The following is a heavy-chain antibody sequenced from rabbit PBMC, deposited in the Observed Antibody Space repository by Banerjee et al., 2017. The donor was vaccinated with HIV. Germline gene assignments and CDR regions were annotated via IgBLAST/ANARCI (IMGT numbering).Heavy chain of an antibody. Sequence: QQQLEESGGGLVKPGGTLTLTCKASGIDFSSYYRMCWVRQAPGRGLELIACIYTTSGSTWYASWVNGRFTISRSTSLNTVDLQMTSLTAADTATYFCARDRGYYTYGYVGYVYADNTRLDLWGQGTLVTVS. CDR2: IYTTSGST. D-gene: IGHD6-1*01. V-gene: IGHV1S43*01. J-gene: IGHJ3*01. CDR1: GIDFSSYYR. CDR3: ARDRGYYTYGYVGYVYADNTRLDL.